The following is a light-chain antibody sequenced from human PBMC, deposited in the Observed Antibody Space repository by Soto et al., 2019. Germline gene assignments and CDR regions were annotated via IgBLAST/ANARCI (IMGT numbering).Light chain of an antibody. CDR2: SNT. CDR3: AACDDARGGLVV. CDR1: TSNIGINT. Sequence: QSVLTQPPSVSGTPGQRVSISCSGSTSNIGINTVNWYQQLPGTAPKLLIYSNTQRPSGVPERFSGSKSGTSASLAISGLRSEDEADYYCAACDDARGGLVVFGGGTKLTVL. V-gene: IGLV1-44*01. J-gene: IGLJ2*01.